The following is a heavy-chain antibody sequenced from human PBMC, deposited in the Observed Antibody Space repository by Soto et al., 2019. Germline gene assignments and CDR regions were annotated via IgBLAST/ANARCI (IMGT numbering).Heavy chain of an antibody. D-gene: IGHD2-15*01. CDR3: AKRRGAGGHFDY. V-gene: IGHV3-23*01. Sequence: EVELLESGGGLVQPEGSLRLSCAASGFTFSTYAMGWGRQAPGKGLEWVSVVSSGGGTHYADSVKGRFTVSRDNSKNTLSLQMSSLGADDTDVYYCAKRRGAGGHFDYWGEGALVTVSS. CDR2: VSSGGGT. J-gene: IGHJ4*02. CDR1: GFTFSTYA.